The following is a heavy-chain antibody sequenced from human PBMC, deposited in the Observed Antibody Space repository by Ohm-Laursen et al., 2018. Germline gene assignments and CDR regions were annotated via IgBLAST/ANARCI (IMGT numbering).Heavy chain of an antibody. J-gene: IGHJ4*02. CDR3: ARDHERVAGPLGY. V-gene: IGHV3-33*01. CDR1: GFTFSSYG. Sequence: SLRLSCAAFGFTFSSYGMHWVRQAPGKGLEWVAVIWYDGSNKYYADSVKGRFTISRDNSKNTLYLQMNSLRAEDTAVYYCARDHERVAGPLGYWGQGTLVTVSS. CDR2: IWYDGSNK. D-gene: IGHD6-19*01.